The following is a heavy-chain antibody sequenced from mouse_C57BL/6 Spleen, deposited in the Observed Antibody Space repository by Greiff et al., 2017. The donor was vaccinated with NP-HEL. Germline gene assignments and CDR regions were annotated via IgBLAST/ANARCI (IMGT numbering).Heavy chain of an antibody. Sequence: VQLQQSGPELVKPGASVKIPCKASGYTFTDYNMDWVKQSHGKSLEWIGDINPNNGGTIYNQKFKGKATLTVDKSSSTAYMELRSLTSEDTAVYYCARRRSSYWYFDVWGTGTTVTVSS. D-gene: IGHD1-1*01. J-gene: IGHJ1*03. V-gene: IGHV1-18*01. CDR3: ARRRSSYWYFDV. CDR2: INPNNGGT. CDR1: GYTFTDYN.